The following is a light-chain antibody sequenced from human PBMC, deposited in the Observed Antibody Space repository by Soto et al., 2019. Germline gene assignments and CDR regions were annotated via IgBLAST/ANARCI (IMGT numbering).Light chain of an antibody. Sequence: QSALTQPASVSESLGQSITISCTGTSSDVGYYNYVSWYQHHPGKAPKLMIYDVSSRPSGVSRRFSGSKSGNTASLTIAGLRAEDEADYYCASYTTSSTLVFGGGTQLTVL. CDR3: ASYTTSSTLV. J-gene: IGLJ2*01. CDR1: SSDVGYYNY. V-gene: IGLV2-14*03. CDR2: DVS.